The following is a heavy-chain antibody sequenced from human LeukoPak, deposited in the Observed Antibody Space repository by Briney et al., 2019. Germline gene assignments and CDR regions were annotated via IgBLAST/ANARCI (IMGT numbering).Heavy chain of an antibody. CDR1: GGSISSYY. Sequence: SETLSLTCTVSGGSISSYYWSWIRQPPGKGLEWIGYIYYSGSTNYNPSLKSRVTISVDTSKNQFSLKLSSVTAADTAVYYCARDLRAVGKGYYYYGMDVWGQGTTVTVSS. D-gene: IGHD1-26*01. CDR2: IYYSGST. CDR3: ARDLRAVGKGYYYYGMDV. J-gene: IGHJ6*02. V-gene: IGHV4-59*01.